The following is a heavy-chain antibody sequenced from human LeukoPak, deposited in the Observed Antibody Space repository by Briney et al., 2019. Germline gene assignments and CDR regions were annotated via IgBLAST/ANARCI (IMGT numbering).Heavy chain of an antibody. CDR3: ARRTYYYYDSSGYYPRFDP. Sequence: ASVKVSCKASGYTFTSYGISWVRQAPGQGLEWMGWISAYNGNTNYAQKLQGRVTMTTDTSTSTAYMELRSLRSDDTAVYYCARRTYYYYDSSGYYPRFDPWGQGTLVTVSS. CDR1: GYTFTSYG. CDR2: ISAYNGNT. D-gene: IGHD3-22*01. V-gene: IGHV1-18*01. J-gene: IGHJ5*02.